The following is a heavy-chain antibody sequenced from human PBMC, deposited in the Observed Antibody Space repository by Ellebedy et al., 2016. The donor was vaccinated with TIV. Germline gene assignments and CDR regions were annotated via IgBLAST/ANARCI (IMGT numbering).Heavy chain of an antibody. CDR2: IDWEDDK. CDR1: GFSLSTPGMC. J-gene: IGHJ6*02. Sequence: SGPTLVKPPQTLTLTCSVSGFSLSTPGMCVSWIRQPPGKALEWLARIDWEDDKYYSTSLKTRLTISRDASKNQVVLTMTNMDPVDTATYYCARSYYSGSGSHYIRYYYYGMDVWGQGTAVAVS. CDR3: ARSYYSGSGSHYIRYYYYGMDV. V-gene: IGHV2-70*11. D-gene: IGHD3-10*01.